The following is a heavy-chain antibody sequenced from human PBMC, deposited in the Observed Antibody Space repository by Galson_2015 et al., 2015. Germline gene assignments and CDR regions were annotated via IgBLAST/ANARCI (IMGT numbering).Heavy chain of an antibody. J-gene: IGHJ4*02. CDR3: ARVVGQLPNALPFDY. D-gene: IGHD2-2*01. V-gene: IGHV4-34*01. CDR1: GGSFSGYY. CDR2: INHSGST. Sequence: SETLSLTCAVYGGSFSGYYWSWIRQPPGKGLEWIGEINHSGSTNYNPSLKSRVTISVDTSKNQFSLKLSSVTAADTAVYYCARVVGQLPNALPFDYWGQGTLVTVSS.